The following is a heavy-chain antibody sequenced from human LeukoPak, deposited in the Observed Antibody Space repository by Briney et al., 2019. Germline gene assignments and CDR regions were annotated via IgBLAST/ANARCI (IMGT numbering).Heavy chain of an antibody. D-gene: IGHD3-10*01. CDR1: GFTFSSQC. Sequence: GGSLRLPCAASGFTFSSQCMSWVRQAPGKGLEWVANVNQGGTGKYYVDSVKGRFTISRDNAENSLYLQMNSLRAEDTAVYDCARVTMVRGGDYWGQGTLVTVSS. CDR3: ARVTMVRGGDY. CDR2: VNQGGTGK. V-gene: IGHV3-7*01. J-gene: IGHJ4*02.